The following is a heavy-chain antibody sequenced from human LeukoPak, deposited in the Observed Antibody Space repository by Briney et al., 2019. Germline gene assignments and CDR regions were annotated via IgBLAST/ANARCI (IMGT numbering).Heavy chain of an antibody. CDR2: ISGRSSHV. V-gene: IGHV3-21*01. J-gene: IGHJ1*01. CDR1: GFSFSDYD. Sequence: GGSLRLSCSASGFSFSDYDMNWVRQAPGKGLEWVSAISGRSSHVYYGESVKGRFTISRDNAKNTLYLQLDSLGVEDTAVYYCGRAFPPLRASSAGDLWGQGTLVTVSS. D-gene: IGHD3-16*01. CDR3: GRAFPPLRASSAGDL.